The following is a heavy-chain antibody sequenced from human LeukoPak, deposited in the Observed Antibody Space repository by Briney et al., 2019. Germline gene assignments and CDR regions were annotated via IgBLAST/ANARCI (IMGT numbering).Heavy chain of an antibody. CDR1: GYTFTGYD. J-gene: IGHJ4*02. CDR3: TRGSLSGSSRDY. Sequence: ASLRASCKASGYTFTGYDINWVRQAPGQGLEWMGWMNPNTGDTSYAQKFQGRVTMTRNSSIDTAYMELSGLRSEDTAVYYCTRGSLSGSSRDYWGQGTLLTVSS. D-gene: IGHD1-26*01. CDR2: MNPNTGDT. V-gene: IGHV1-8*01.